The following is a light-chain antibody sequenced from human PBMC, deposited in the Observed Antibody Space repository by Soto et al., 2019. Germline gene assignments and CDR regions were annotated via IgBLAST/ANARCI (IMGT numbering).Light chain of an antibody. CDR1: QGINIF. V-gene: IGKV1-9*01. CDR3: QQRNSYPRT. CDR2: AAS. Sequence: DIQLTQSPSFLSASVGDRVTITCRASQGINIFLAWFQQKPGKAPNLLISAASTLQSRVPSRFSGSGSETEFTLTITSLQPEESATYYCQQRNSYPRTFGQGTKVEIK. J-gene: IGKJ2*01.